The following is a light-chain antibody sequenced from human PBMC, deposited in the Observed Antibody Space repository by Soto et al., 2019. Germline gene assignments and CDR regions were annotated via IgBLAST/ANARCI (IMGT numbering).Light chain of an antibody. CDR3: QQYSSDST. Sequence: DIQMTQSPSSVSASVGDRVTITCRASQGISSWLAWYQQKPGEAPKLLIYRASSLENGVPSRFSGRGSGTDFIFTITSLQPDDFATYYCQQYSSDSTFGQGTKVEI. CDR1: QGISSW. CDR2: RAS. V-gene: IGKV1-5*03. J-gene: IGKJ1*01.